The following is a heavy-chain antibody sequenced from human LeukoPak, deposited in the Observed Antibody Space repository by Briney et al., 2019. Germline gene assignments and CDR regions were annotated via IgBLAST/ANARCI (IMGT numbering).Heavy chain of an antibody. CDR2: IKQDGSEK. V-gene: IGHV3-7*05. D-gene: IGHD1-1*01. Sequence: GGSLRLSCVASGFTFSSYWMSWVRQAPGKGLQWVANIKQDGSEKYYVDSVKGRFTISRDNAKNSLYLQMNSLRAEDTAVYYCTRDRSGQDWGQGTLVTVSS. CDR1: GFTFSSYW. J-gene: IGHJ4*02. CDR3: TRDRSGQD.